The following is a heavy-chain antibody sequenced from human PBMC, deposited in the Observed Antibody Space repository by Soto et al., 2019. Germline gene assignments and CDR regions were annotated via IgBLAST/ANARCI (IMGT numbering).Heavy chain of an antibody. CDR1: GGSISSSDYY. D-gene: IGHD3-10*01. Sequence: SETLSLTCTVSGGSISSSDYYWGWIRQPPGKGLEWIGSIYYSGSTYYNPSLKSRVTMSVDTSKNQFSLKLSSVTAADTAVYYCARHYIIGWFGELLFWFDPWGQGTLVTVSS. V-gene: IGHV4-39*01. J-gene: IGHJ5*02. CDR2: IYYSGST. CDR3: ARHYIIGWFGELLFWFDP.